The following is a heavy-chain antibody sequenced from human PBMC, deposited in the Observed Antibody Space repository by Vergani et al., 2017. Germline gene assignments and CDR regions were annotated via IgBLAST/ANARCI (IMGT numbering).Heavy chain of an antibody. CDR3: ARGGGYCSSTSCPPIDP. D-gene: IGHD2-2*01. CDR2: ISGSGGST. Sequence: EVQLLESGGGLVQTGGSLRLSCAASGFTFSSYAMSWVRQAPGKGLEWVSAISGSGGSTYYADSVKGRFTISRDNAKNSLYLQMNSLRAEDTAVYYCARGGGYCSSTSCPPIDPWGQGTLVTVSS. V-gene: IGHV3-23*01. CDR1: GFTFSSYA. J-gene: IGHJ5*02.